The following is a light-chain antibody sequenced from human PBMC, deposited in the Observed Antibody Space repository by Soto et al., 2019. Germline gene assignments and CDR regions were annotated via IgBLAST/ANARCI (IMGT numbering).Light chain of an antibody. CDR2: GAS. J-gene: IGKJ5*01. Sequence: ETVMTQSPATLSVSPGERATLSCRASQSVGSDLAWYQQKPGQAPRLLIYGASTRATGIPARFSGSASGTEFTLTISGLQSEDFAVYYCQQYKNWPPITFGQGTRLEI. V-gene: IGKV3-15*01. CDR1: QSVGSD. CDR3: QQYKNWPPIT.